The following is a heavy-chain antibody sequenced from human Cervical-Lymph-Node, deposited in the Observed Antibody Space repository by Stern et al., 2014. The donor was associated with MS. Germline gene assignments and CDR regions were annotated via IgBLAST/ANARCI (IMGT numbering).Heavy chain of an antibody. CDR3: ARDRSGLGDY. CDR2: ISFVVTDK. D-gene: IGHD3/OR15-3a*01. V-gene: IGHV3-30*04. J-gene: IGHJ4*02. Sequence: DQLVESGGGVVQPGRSLRLSCAASGFTFSDYPMHWVRQAPGQGLEWVAVISFVVTDKFYADTVKGRFTLSRDNSKNTLYLQMNSLRSEDTAVYHCARDRSGLGDYWGQGTLVTVSS. CDR1: GFTFSDYP.